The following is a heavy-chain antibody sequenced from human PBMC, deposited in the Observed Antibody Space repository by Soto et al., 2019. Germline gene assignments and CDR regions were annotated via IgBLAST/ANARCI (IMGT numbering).Heavy chain of an antibody. CDR3: ARWDHYDSSGYPDY. CDR1: GGSISSGGYS. D-gene: IGHD3-22*01. CDR2: IYHSGST. Sequence: PSETLSLTCAVSGGSISSGGYSWSWIRQPPGKGLEWIGYIYHSGSTYYNPSLKSRVTISVDRSKNQFSLKLSSVTAADTAVYYCARWDHYDSSGYPDYWGQRTLVTVSS. V-gene: IGHV4-30-2*01. J-gene: IGHJ4*02.